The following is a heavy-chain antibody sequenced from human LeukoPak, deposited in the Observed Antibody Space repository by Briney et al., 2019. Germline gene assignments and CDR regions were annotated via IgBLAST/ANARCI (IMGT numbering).Heavy chain of an antibody. J-gene: IGHJ4*02. D-gene: IGHD1-26*01. Sequence: GGSLRLSCAASGFTFSNYAMTWVRQAPGKGLELVSVISASGRNRDYAGSVKGRFTITRDNAENTLSLLMNSLRAEDTAVYYCATDQSIAGPTTADYWGQGTLVTVSS. CDR2: ISASGRNR. CDR1: GFTFSNYA. CDR3: ATDQSIAGPTTADY. V-gene: IGHV3-23*01.